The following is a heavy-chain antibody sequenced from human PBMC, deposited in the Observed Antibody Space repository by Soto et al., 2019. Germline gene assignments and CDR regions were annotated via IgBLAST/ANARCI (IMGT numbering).Heavy chain of an antibody. Sequence: GVSLRLSFSASGFTFSDYYMSWVRQAPGKGLEWVAVISYDGSNKYYADSVKGRFTISRDNSKNTLYLQMNSLRAEDTAVYYCARDTDDSSGYTTYYFDYWGQGTLVTVSS. CDR2: ISYDGSNK. J-gene: IGHJ4*02. CDR1: GFTFSDYY. D-gene: IGHD3-22*01. CDR3: ARDTDDSSGYTTYYFDY. V-gene: IGHV3-30-3*01.